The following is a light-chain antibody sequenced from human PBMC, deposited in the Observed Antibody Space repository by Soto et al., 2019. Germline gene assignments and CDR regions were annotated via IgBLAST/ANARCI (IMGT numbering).Light chain of an antibody. Sequence: DIQMTQATSFVSASVGDRVTITCRASQAVSTWLAGYQQKPGDAPKLLIYAASTLQSGVPARFSDSGAGAYFTLTIGTQQPEDCANDYVQQGNSFPLTFGGGTKVAIK. CDR1: QAVSTW. CDR2: AAS. J-gene: IGKJ4*01. V-gene: IGKV1-12*01. CDR3: QQGNSFPLT.